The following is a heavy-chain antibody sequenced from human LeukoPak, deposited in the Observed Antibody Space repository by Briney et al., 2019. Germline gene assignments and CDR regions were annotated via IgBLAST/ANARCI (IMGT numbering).Heavy chain of an antibody. Sequence: SETLSLTCAVYGGSFSGYYWSWIRQPPGKGLEWIGEINHSGSTNYNPSLKSRVTISVDTSKNQFSLKLSSATAADTAVYYCARGRVVTPNYFDYWGQGTLVTVSS. J-gene: IGHJ4*02. V-gene: IGHV4-34*01. CDR3: ARGRVVTPNYFDY. CDR2: INHSGST. CDR1: GGSFSGYY. D-gene: IGHD3-10*01.